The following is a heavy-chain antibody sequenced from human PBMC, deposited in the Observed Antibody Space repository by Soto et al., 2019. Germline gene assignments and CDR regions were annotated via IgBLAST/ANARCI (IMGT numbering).Heavy chain of an antibody. J-gene: IGHJ3*02. V-gene: IGHV3-30*18. CDR1: GFSFTTYV. CDR3: AKGLLAIVGTTLPRDAFNI. CDR2: ISHDGSYK. D-gene: IGHD1-26*01. Sequence: GGSPRLSCAASGFSFTTYVMHWVRQAPGKGLEWVAVISHDGSYKYYGDAVKGRFTISRDTSKNAVYLEMNSLRPEDTAVYYCAKGLLAIVGTTLPRDAFNIWGQGTMVTVSS.